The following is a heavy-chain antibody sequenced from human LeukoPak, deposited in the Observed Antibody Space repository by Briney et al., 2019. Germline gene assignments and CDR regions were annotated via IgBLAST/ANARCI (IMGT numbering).Heavy chain of an antibody. CDR3: ARENDGDYYFDY. CDR2: ISGSSSNI. D-gene: IGHD4-17*01. V-gene: IGHV3-21*01. CDR1: GFTFSSYN. J-gene: IGHJ4*02. Sequence: GGSLRLSCAASGFTFSSYNMNWVRQAPGKGLEWVSSISGSSSNIYYADSEKGRFTISRDNAKNSLYLQMNSLRVEDTAVYSCARENDGDYYFDYWGQGTLVTVSS.